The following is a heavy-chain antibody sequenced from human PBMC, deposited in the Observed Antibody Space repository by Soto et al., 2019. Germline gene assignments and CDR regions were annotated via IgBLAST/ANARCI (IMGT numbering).Heavy chain of an antibody. CDR3: ADYSDRTGCPGN. D-gene: IGHD3-22*01. CDR2: ISSTSSYI. V-gene: IGHV3-21*01. CDR1: GFTFSRYN. J-gene: IGHJ4*02. Sequence: GGSLGLSCAASGFTFSRYNMNWVRQAAGKGLEWVPSISSTSSYIFYADSVKGRFTISRDNAKNSLYLQMNSLRAEDTAVYYCADYSDRTGCPGNWGQGTLVTVSS.